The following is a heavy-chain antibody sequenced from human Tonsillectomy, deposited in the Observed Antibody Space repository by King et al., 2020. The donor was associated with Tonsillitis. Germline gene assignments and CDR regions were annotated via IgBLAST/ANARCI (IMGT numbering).Heavy chain of an antibody. CDR1: RFIFSNYG. J-gene: IGHJ4*02. Sequence: VQLVESGGGVVQPGGSLRLSCVASRFIFSNYGMHWVRQAPGKGLEWVTFIHYDGTNEYYADSVKGRFTISRDNSKNTLYLQMNSLRAEDTAVYYCAKDRAAGLIDYWGQGTLVTVSS. CDR2: IHYDGTNE. D-gene: IGHD6-13*01. CDR3: AKDRAAGLIDY. V-gene: IGHV3-30*02.